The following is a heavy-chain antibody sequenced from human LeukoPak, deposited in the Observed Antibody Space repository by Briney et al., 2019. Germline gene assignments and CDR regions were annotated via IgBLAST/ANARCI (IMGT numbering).Heavy chain of an antibody. J-gene: IGHJ6*02. CDR1: GFTFSSYA. D-gene: IGHD3-9*01. CDR2: IRGGDGSS. CDR3: AKADGDFDWLLLSTYYYYYGMDV. V-gene: IGHV3-23*01. Sequence: RGSLRLSCAASGFTFSSYAMSWVRQAPGKGLEWVSAIRGGDGSSYYTDSVKGRFTISRDNSKNTLYLQMNSLRAEDTAVYYCAKADGDFDWLLLSTYYYYYGMDVWGQGTTVTVSS.